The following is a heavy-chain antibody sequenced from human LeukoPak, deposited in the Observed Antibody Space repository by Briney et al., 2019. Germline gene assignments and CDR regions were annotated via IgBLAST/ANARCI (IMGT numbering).Heavy chain of an antibody. D-gene: IGHD5-24*01. CDR1: GGTFSSYA. V-gene: IGHV1-69*01. CDR2: IIPIFGTA. J-gene: IGHJ6*03. Sequence: TVKVSCKASGGTFSSYAISWVRQAPGQGLEWMGGIIPIFGTANYAQKFQGRVTITADESTSTAYMGLSSLRSEDTAVYYCAIDKRHYGYYYMDVWGKGTTVTVSS. CDR3: AIDKRHYGYYYMDV.